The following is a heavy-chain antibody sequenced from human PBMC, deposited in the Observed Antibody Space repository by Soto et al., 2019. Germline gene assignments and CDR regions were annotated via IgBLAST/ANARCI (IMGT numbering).Heavy chain of an antibody. V-gene: IGHV4-59*01. CDR1: GGSISSYY. CDR2: IYYSGST. J-gene: IGHJ4*02. Sequence: QVQLQESGPGLVKPSETLSLTCTVSGGSISSYYWSWIRQPPGKGLEWIGYIYYSGSTNYNPSLKSRVNISVATSKNQFSLKLSSVTAADTAVYYCARRYSSGFDYWGQGTLVTVSS. D-gene: IGHD6-19*01. CDR3: ARRYSSGFDY.